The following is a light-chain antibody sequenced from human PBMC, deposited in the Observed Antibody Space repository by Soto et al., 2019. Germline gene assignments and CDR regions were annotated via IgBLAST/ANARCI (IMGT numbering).Light chain of an antibody. Sequence: IQLTQSPSSLSASVGDRVTITCRASQGISSYLGWYQQKPGKAPNLLIYDASTLHSGVPSRFSGGGSGTDFTLTISSLQPEDFATYYCQQYNDYLWTFGQGTKVDI. V-gene: IGKV1-9*01. CDR3: QQYNDYLWT. CDR1: QGISSY. CDR2: DAS. J-gene: IGKJ1*01.